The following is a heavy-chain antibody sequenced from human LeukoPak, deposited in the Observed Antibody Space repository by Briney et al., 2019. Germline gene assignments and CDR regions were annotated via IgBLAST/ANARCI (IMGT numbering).Heavy chain of an antibody. V-gene: IGHV1-2*02. CDR2: INPNSGGT. CDR3: ARGDGYYFDY. D-gene: IGHD5-24*01. Sequence: GASVKVSCKASGYTFTSYGISWVRQAPGQGLEWMGWINPNSGGTNYAQKFQGRVTMTRDTSISTAYMELSRLRSDDTAVYYCARGDGYYFDYWGQGTLVTVSS. CDR1: GYTFTSYG. J-gene: IGHJ4*02.